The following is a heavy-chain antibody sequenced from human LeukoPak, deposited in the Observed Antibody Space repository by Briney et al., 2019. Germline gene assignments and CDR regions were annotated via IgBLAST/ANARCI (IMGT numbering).Heavy chain of an antibody. Sequence: GASVKVSCKASGYTFTGYYMHWVRQAPGQGLEWMGWINPNSGGTNYAQKFQGRVTMTRETSISTAYMELSSLRFEDTAVYYCAADRAGSYLRFVYWGQGTPVTVSS. J-gene: IGHJ4*02. V-gene: IGHV1-2*02. D-gene: IGHD3-10*01. CDR1: GYTFTGYY. CDR3: AADRAGSYLRFVY. CDR2: INPNSGGT.